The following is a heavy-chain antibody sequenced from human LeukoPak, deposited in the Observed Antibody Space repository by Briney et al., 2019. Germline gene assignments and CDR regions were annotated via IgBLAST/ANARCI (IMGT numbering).Heavy chain of an antibody. Sequence: GGSLRLSCAASGFTFSDYYMSWIRQAPGKGLEWVSYISSSGSTIYYADSVKGRFTISRDNAKNSLYLQMNSLRAEDTAVYYCAKEASRGSSFPYTPIEKPYYLDYWGQGTLVTVSS. V-gene: IGHV3-11*04. D-gene: IGHD5-18*01. CDR1: GFTFSDYY. J-gene: IGHJ4*02. CDR3: AKEASRGSSFPYTPIEKPYYLDY. CDR2: ISSSGSTI.